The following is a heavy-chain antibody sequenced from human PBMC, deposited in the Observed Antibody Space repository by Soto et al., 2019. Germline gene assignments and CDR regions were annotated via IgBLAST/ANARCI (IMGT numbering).Heavy chain of an antibody. Sequence: QVQLVQSGAEVKKPGASVKVSCKASGYTFTSYAMHWVRQAPAQRLEWMGWINAGNGNTKYSQKFQGRVPITRDTSASTAYMELSSLRSEDTAVYYCAVSEPPAVAGAESWAFDIWGQGTMVTVSS. CDR3: AVSEPPAVAGAESWAFDI. CDR2: INAGNGNT. CDR1: GYTFTSYA. V-gene: IGHV1-3*01. D-gene: IGHD6-19*01. J-gene: IGHJ3*02.